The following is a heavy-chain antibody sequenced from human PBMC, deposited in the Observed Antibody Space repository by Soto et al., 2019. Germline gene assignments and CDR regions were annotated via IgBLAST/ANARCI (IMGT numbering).Heavy chain of an antibody. D-gene: IGHD3-3*01. CDR1: GFTFSSYA. V-gene: IGHV3-33*01. CDR2: IWYDGSNK. J-gene: IGHJ5*02. CDR3: ARGPRYYDFWSGIAWFDP. Sequence: LNLSCAASGFTFSSYAMHWVRQAPGKGLEWVAVIWYDGSNKYYADSVKGRFTISRDNSKNTLHLQMNSLRAEDTAVYYCARGPRYYDFWSGIAWFDPWGQGTLVTVSS.